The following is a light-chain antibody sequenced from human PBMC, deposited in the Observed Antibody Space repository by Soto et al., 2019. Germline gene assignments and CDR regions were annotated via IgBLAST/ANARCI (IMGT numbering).Light chain of an antibody. V-gene: IGKV3-11*01. CDR2: DAS. Sequence: EVVLTQSPATLSLSPGEGATLSCRASQSVDIYLAWYQQKPGQAPRLLIYDASNRATGIPARFSGSGSGTDFTLTIISLAPEDFAVYYCQQRRSWPPLTFGGGTKVEIK. J-gene: IGKJ4*01. CDR3: QQRRSWPPLT. CDR1: QSVDIY.